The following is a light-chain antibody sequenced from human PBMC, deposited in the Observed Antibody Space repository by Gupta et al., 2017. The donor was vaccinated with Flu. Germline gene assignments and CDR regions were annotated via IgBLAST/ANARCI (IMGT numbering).Light chain of an antibody. CDR2: LGS. J-gene: IGKJ1*01. Sequence: MPQSPLSLPVTRGEPASISCRSSQSRLHSNGYNYLDWYLQKPGQSPQLLIYLGSNRASGVPDRFSGSGSGTDFTLKISRVEAEDVGVYYCMQALQTPPTLGQGTKVEIK. V-gene: IGKV2-28*01. CDR1: QSRLHSNGYNY. CDR3: MQALQTPPT.